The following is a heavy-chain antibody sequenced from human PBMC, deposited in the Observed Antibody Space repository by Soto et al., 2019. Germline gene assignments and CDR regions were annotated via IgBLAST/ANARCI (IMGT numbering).Heavy chain of an antibody. Sequence: LRLSCAASGFIFANFPMSWARQAPGKGLECISSISPDGYATWYPDSVKGRFTISRDNSKSTVYLQMSSLRAEDTAIYYCTKGGVRSGFASWGQGTLVTVS. CDR3: TKGGVRSGFAS. V-gene: IGHV3-23*01. CDR1: GFIFANFP. CDR2: ISPDGYAT. D-gene: IGHD1-1*01. J-gene: IGHJ5*01.